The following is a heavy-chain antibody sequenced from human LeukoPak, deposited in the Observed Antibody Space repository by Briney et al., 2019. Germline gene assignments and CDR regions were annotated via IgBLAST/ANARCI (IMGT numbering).Heavy chain of an antibody. J-gene: IGHJ4*02. D-gene: IGHD1-26*01. CDR2: ISAYNGNR. V-gene: IGHV1-18*01. Sequence: GASVKVSCKASGYTFTNYGISWVRQAPGQGLEWMGWISAYNGNRNYAQKVKGRVTMTTDTSTSTAYMELGSLRSDDTAVYHCARSLTSSGSYSDGGDYWGQGTLVTVSS. CDR1: GYTFTNYG. CDR3: ARSLTSSGSYSDGGDY.